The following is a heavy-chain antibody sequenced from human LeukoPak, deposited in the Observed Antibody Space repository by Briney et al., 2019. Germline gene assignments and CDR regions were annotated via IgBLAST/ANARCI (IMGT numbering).Heavy chain of an antibody. CDR2: INWNGGST. CDR3: AKARRSSGWYLNAFDI. D-gene: IGHD6-19*01. Sequence: GGSLRLSCAASKFIFNDYGMNWVRQAPGKGLQWVSGINWNGGSTGYADSVKGRFIISRDNAKNSLYLQMNSLRAEDTALYYCAKARRSSGWYLNAFDIWGQGTMVTVSS. V-gene: IGHV3-20*04. CDR1: KFIFNDYG. J-gene: IGHJ3*02.